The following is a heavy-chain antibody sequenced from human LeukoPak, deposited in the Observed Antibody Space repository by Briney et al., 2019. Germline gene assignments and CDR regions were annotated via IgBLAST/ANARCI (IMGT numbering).Heavy chain of an antibody. J-gene: IGHJ3*01. V-gene: IGHV3-30*02. Sequence: PGGSLRLSCAASGFSFDIYAMHWVRQAPGKGLEWVASIGTDERSVYYADSVKGRFTISRDNSKNTLYVQMNSLRAEDTAVYYCQSSIVTILFNTFDVWGQGTMVTVSS. CDR3: QSSIVTILFNTFDV. D-gene: IGHD2/OR15-2a*01. CDR2: IGTDERSV. CDR1: GFSFDIYA.